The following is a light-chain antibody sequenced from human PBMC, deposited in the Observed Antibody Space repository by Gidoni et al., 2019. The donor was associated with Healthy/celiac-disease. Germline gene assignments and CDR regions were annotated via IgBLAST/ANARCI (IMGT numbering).Light chain of an antibody. CDR2: AAS. CDR1: QGISSY. CDR3: QQYYSYPWT. Sequence: AIRMTQSPSSFSASTGARVTITCRASQGISSYLAWYQQKPGKAPKLLIYAASTLQSGVPSRFSGSGSVTDFTLTISCLQSEDFATYYCQQYYSYPWTFXQXTKVEIK. V-gene: IGKV1-8*01. J-gene: IGKJ1*01.